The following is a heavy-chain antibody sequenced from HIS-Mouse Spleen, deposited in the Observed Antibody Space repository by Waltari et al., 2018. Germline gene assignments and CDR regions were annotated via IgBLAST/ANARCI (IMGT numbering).Heavy chain of an antibody. CDR2: TGAYPGNT. Sequence: QVQLAQSGAEVKKPGASVKFSCKASGYTFTSYGISWVRQAAGRGLEWLGWTGAYPGNTDYAQRLQGRVTITTDTSTSTAYMQLRCLRSDDTAVYYCARIPSFDYWGQGTLVTVSS. V-gene: IGHV1-18*01. D-gene: IGHD2-21*01. J-gene: IGHJ4*02. CDR3: ARIPSFDY. CDR1: GYTFTSYG.